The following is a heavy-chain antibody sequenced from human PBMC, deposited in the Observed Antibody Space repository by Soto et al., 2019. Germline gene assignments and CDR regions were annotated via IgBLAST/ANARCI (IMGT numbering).Heavy chain of an antibody. D-gene: IGHD4-17*01. CDR2: LYWDDDK. CDR3: ARSHGESAFDI. CDR1: GFSLSTSGVG. V-gene: IGHV2-5*02. Sequence: QITLKESGPTLVKPTQTLTLTCTFSGFSLSTSGVGVGWIRQPPGKALEWLALLYWDDDKRYSPSLKSRLTISKDTSKNTLVLTMTNMDPVETATYYCARSHGESAFDIWGQGTMVTVSS. J-gene: IGHJ3*02.